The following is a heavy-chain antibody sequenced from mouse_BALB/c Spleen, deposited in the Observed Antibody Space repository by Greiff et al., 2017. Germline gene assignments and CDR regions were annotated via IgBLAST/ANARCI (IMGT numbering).Heavy chain of an antibody. CDR2: IWSGGST. CDR1: GFSLTSYG. CDR3: ARNALYGYDVFAY. D-gene: IGHD2-2*01. J-gene: IGHJ3*01. V-gene: IGHV2-2*02. Sequence: QVQLQQSGPGLVQPSQSLSITCTVSGFSLTSYGVHWVRQSPGKGLEWLGVIWSGGSTDYNAAFISRLSISKDNSKSQVFFKMNSLQANDTAIYYCARNALYGYDVFAYWGQGTLVTVSA.